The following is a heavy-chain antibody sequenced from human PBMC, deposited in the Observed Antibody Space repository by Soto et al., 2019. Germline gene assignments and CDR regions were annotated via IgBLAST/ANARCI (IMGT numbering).Heavy chain of an antibody. J-gene: IGHJ4*02. D-gene: IGHD6-19*01. CDR2: FDPEDGET. Sequence: ASVKVSCKVSGYTLTELSMHWVRQAPGKGLEWMGGFDPEDGETIYAQKFQGRVTMTEDTSTDTAYMELSSLRSEDTAVYYCATPGFTKGSGWWGQGNFDYWGQGTLVTVSS. V-gene: IGHV1-24*01. CDR3: ATPGFTKGSGWWGQGNFDY. CDR1: GYTLTELS.